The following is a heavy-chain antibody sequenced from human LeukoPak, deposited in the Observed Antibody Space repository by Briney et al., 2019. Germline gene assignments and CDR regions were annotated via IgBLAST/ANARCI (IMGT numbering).Heavy chain of an antibody. CDR3: ARGGGSIRHSYYYYVDV. CDR2: ISSSSSYI. Sequence: PGRSLGLSCAASEFTFRTYNMNWVRQAPGKGLEWVSSISSSSSYIYYAYSVKGRFTISRDNAKKSLYLRMNSLSDKDTALYYCARGGGSIRHSYYYYVDVWGKGTSVTVSS. V-gene: IGHV3-21*04. J-gene: IGHJ6*03. D-gene: IGHD2-15*01. CDR1: EFTFRTYN.